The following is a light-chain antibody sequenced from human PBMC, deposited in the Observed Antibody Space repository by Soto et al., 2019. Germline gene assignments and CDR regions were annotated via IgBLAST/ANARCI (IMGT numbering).Light chain of an antibody. CDR2: GAS. V-gene: IGKV3-15*01. CDR3: QQYNYWPIT. CDR1: ESVGSK. Sequence: EIVMTQSPATLAVSPGERATLSCRASESVGSKIAWYQQKSGQAPRLLIYGASTRATGIPARFSGSGSGTEFTLTISSLQSEDFAIYYCQQYNYWPITFGQGTRLEIK. J-gene: IGKJ5*01.